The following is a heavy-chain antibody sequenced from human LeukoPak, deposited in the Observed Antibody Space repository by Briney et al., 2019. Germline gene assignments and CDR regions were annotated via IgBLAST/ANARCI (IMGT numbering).Heavy chain of an antibody. CDR2: IYTSRST. CDR1: GGSISSYY. CDR3: ARAVGSGSFQTYYYYMDV. D-gene: IGHD3-10*01. Sequence: PSETLSLTCTVSGGSISSYYWSWIRQPAGKGLELIGRIYTSRSTNYNPSLKSRVTMSVDTSKNQFSLKLSSVTAADTAVYYCARAVGSGSFQTYYYYMDVWGKGTTVTISS. V-gene: IGHV4-4*07. J-gene: IGHJ6*03.